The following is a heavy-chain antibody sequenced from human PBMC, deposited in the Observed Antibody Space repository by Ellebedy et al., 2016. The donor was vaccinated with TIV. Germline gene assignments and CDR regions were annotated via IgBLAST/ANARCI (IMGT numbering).Heavy chain of an antibody. V-gene: IGHV3-23*01. CDR1: GFTFSSYA. CDR3: AKGIGEPLGGLLDFDY. CDR2: ISGSGGST. J-gene: IGHJ4*02. D-gene: IGHD3-10*01. Sequence: PGGSLRLSCAASGFTFSSYAMSWVRQAPGKGLEWVSAISGSGGSTYYADSVKGRFTISRDNSKNTLYLQMNSLRAEDTAVYYCAKGIGEPLGGLLDFDYWGQGTLVTVSS.